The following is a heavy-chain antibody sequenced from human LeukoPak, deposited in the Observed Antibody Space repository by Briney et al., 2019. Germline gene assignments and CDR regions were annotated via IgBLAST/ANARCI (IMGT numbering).Heavy chain of an antibody. CDR3: ARASHYWYFDL. CDR2: IYYSGST. Sequence: PSETLSLTCTVSGGSISSHYWSWIRQPPGKGLEWIGYIYYSGSTNYNPSLKSRVTISVDTSKNQFSLKLSSVTAADTAVYYCARASHYWYFDLWGRGTLVTASS. CDR1: GGSISSHY. J-gene: IGHJ2*01. V-gene: IGHV4-59*11.